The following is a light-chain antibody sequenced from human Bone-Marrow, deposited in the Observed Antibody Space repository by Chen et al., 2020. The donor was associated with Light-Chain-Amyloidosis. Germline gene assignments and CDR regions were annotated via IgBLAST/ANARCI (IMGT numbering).Light chain of an antibody. CDR1: QSVNSF. V-gene: IGKV3-11*01. CDR2: DAS. CDR3: LQRGYWPLT. J-gene: IGKJ4*01. Sequence: EIVLTQSPATLSLSPGERATLSCRASQSVNSFLAWYQQKPGQAPRLLIYDASHRATGVPARFSGSGSGTDFTLTISSLEPEDFAVYYWLQRGYWPLTFGGVTKVEIK.